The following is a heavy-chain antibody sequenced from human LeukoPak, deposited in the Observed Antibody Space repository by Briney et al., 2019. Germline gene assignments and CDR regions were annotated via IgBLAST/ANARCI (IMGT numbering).Heavy chain of an antibody. J-gene: IGHJ4*02. CDR1: GFTFSSYA. CDR3: ATNLHPASIAAAGTWDY. D-gene: IGHD6-13*01. V-gene: IGHV3-23*01. CDR2: ISGSGGST. Sequence: GGSLRLSCAASGFTFSSYAMSWVRQAPGKGLEWVSAISGSGGSTYYADSVKGRFTISRDNSKNTLYLQMNSLRAEETAVYYWATNLHPASIAAAGTWDYCGQGTLVTVSS.